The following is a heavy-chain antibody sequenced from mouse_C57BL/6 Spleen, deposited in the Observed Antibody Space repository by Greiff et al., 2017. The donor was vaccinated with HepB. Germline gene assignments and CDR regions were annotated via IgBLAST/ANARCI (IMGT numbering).Heavy chain of an antibody. CDR3: TLDSSGYGREAWLAY. CDR2: IDPENGDT. J-gene: IGHJ3*01. CDR1: GFNIKDDY. V-gene: IGHV14-4*01. Sequence: EVQLQESGAELVRPGASVKLSCTASGFNIKDDYMHWVKQRPEQGLEWIGWIDPENGDTEYASKFQGKATITADTSSNTAYLQLSSLTSEDTAVYYGTLDSSGYGREAWLAYWGQGTLVTVSA. D-gene: IGHD3-2*02.